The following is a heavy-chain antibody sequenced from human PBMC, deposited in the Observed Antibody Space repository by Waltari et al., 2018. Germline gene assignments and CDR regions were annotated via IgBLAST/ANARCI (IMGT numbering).Heavy chain of an antibody. CDR3: ASANDLAYCGGDCYSNAFDI. Sequence: QVQLVQSGAEVKKPGSSVKVSCKASGGTFSSYAISWVRQAPGQGLEWMGGISPTFGTANDAQKFQGRVTITTDESTSTAYMELSSLRSEDTAVYYCASANDLAYCGGDCYSNAFDIWGQGTMVTVSS. J-gene: IGHJ3*02. D-gene: IGHD2-21*01. CDR2: ISPTFGTA. CDR1: GGTFSSYA. V-gene: IGHV1-69*05.